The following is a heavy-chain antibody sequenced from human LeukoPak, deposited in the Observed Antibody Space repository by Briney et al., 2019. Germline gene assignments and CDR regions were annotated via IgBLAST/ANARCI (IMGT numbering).Heavy chain of an antibody. D-gene: IGHD2-8*01. Sequence: SQTLSLTCTVSGGSISSGSYYWSWIRQPAGKGLEWIGRIYTSGSTNYNPSLKSRVTISVDTSKNQFSLKLSSVTAADTAVYYCARPNGAQKGDAFDIWGQGTMVTVSS. CDR3: ARPNGAQKGDAFDI. V-gene: IGHV4-61*02. CDR2: IYTSGST. J-gene: IGHJ3*02. CDR1: GGSISSGSYY.